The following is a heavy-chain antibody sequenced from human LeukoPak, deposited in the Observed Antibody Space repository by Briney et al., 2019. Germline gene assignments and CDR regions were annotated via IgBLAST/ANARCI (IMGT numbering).Heavy chain of an antibody. D-gene: IGHD3-22*01. CDR1: GFTFSSYA. Sequence: PGGSLRLSCAASGFTFSSYAMNWVRQAPGKGLEWVSSISGSGGTTYYADSVKGRFTISRDNAKNTLYLQMNSLRAEDSAVYYCASAYYHYYFDYWGQGTLVTVSS. V-gene: IGHV3-23*01. J-gene: IGHJ4*02. CDR2: ISGSGGTT. CDR3: ASAYYHYYFDY.